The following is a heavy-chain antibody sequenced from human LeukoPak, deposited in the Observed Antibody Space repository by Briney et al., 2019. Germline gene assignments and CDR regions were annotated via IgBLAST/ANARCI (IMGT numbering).Heavy chain of an antibody. CDR1: GFTFSDYY. CDR3: ARARMVATIFDY. J-gene: IGHJ4*02. V-gene: IGHV3-11*01. CDR2: ISSSGSTI. D-gene: IGHD5-12*01. Sequence: GGSLRLSCAASGFTFSDYYRGWIRQAPGKGLEGVAYISSSGSTIYYADSVKGRFTISRDNAKNSLYLQMNSLRAEDTAVYYCARARMVATIFDYWGQGTLVTVSS.